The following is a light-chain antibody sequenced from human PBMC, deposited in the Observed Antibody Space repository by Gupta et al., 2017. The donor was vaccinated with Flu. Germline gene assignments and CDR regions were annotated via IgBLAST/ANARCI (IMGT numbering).Light chain of an antibody. CDR3: SAWDDSMTGCVV. J-gene: IGLJ2*01. CDR2: SKD. Sequence: VPLSCSGSGSDLGSTHVPGYQQIPGMTPKLLIVSKDQRPSGVPDRFSCAKSCTYASLEISGLRSEDEADDYWSAWDDSMTGCVVFGGGTKLTVL. CDR1: GSDLGSTH. V-gene: IGLV1-47*02.